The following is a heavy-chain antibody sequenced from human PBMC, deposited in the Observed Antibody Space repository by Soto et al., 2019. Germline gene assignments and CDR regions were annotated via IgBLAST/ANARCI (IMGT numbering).Heavy chain of an antibody. D-gene: IGHD6-19*01. J-gene: IGHJ6*02. Sequence: LRLSCAASGFTFSSYGMHWVRQAPGKGLEWVAVISYDGSNKYHADSVKGRFTISRDNSKNTLYLQMNSLRAEDTAVYYCAKGIAVADPYYYYGMDVWGQGTTVTVSS. CDR3: AKGIAVADPYYYYGMDV. V-gene: IGHV3-30*18. CDR1: GFTFSSYG. CDR2: ISYDGSNK.